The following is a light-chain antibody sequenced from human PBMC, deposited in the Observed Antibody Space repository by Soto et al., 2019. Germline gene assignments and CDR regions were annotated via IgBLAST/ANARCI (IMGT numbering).Light chain of an antibody. J-gene: IGKJ2*01. V-gene: IGKV1-5*03. Sequence: DIQMTQSPSTLSASVGDRVTITCRASQNINDFLAWYQQKPGEAPKVLIYKASSLETGVPSRFSGSRSGTEFTLTISSLQPDDFATYYCQQYSGYLYTFGQGTKLEIK. CDR3: QQYSGYLYT. CDR1: QNINDF. CDR2: KAS.